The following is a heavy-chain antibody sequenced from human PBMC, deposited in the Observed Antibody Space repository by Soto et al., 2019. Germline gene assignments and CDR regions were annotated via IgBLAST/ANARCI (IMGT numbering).Heavy chain of an antibody. CDR3: AKAILRGVSVNWFDP. CDR1: GFIFDDYT. J-gene: IGHJ5*02. D-gene: IGHD3-10*01. V-gene: IGHV3-43*01. Sequence: PGGSLRLSCAASGFIFDDYTMHWVRQRPGKGLEWVSLISWNGDTTYYAESVRGRFTVSRDNTKNSLFLQMNSLRPEDTAFYYCAKAILRGVSVNWFDPWGPGTLVTVPQ. CDR2: ISWNGDTT.